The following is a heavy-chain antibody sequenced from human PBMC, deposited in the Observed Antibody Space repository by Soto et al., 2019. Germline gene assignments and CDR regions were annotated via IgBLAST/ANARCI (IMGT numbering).Heavy chain of an antibody. CDR1: GYSFTSYW. Sequence: PVESLKISCKGSGYSFTSYWISWVRQMPGKGLEWMGRIDPSDSYTNYSPSFQGHVTISADKSISTAYLQWSSLKASDTAMYYCASRILGYCSSTSCYSDYYGMDVWGQGTTVTVSS. CDR2: IDPSDSYT. D-gene: IGHD2-2*02. J-gene: IGHJ6*02. CDR3: ASRILGYCSSTSCYSDYYGMDV. V-gene: IGHV5-10-1*01.